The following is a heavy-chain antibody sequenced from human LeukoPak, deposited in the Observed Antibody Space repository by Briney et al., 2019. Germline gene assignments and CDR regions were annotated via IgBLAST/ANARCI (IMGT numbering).Heavy chain of an antibody. J-gene: IGHJ3*02. CDR1: GVSLSSYY. CDR2: IYTSGRT. Sequence: SETLSLTRTVSGVSLSSYYWSWIRQPAGPGLKCIGRIYTSGRTNYNPSLKSRVSMSVDTSKNQFSLKFSSVTAADTAVYYCARQGEAFDIWGQGTMVTVSS. V-gene: IGHV4-4*07. CDR3: ARQGEAFDI. D-gene: IGHD3-16*01.